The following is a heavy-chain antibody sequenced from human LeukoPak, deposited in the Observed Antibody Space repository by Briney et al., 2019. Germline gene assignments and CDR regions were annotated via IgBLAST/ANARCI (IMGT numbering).Heavy chain of an antibody. CDR2: ISSSSSYI. V-gene: IGHV3-21*01. D-gene: IGHD3-16*01. CDR1: GFTFSSYS. Sequence: GGSLRLSCAASGFTFSSYSMNWVRQAPGKGLEWVSSISSSSSYIYYADSVKGRFTISRDNAKNSLYLQMNSLRAEDTPVYYCAREIDYVWGIDYWGQGTLVTVSS. CDR3: AREIDYVWGIDY. J-gene: IGHJ4*02.